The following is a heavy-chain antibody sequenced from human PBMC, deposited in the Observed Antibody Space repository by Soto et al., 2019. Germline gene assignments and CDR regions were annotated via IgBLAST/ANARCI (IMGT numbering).Heavy chain of an antibody. CDR1: GFTVSSTY. D-gene: IGHD2-2*01. CDR2: VYSGDST. V-gene: IGHV3-53*01. Sequence: LRLSCAASGFTVSSTYMNWVRQAPGKGLEWVSVVYSGDSTYYADSVKGRFTISRDNSKNTLYLQMNSLRAEDTAVYYCAREVRCSSSSCLCAFDYWGQGTLVTVSS. J-gene: IGHJ4*02. CDR3: AREVRCSSSSCLCAFDY.